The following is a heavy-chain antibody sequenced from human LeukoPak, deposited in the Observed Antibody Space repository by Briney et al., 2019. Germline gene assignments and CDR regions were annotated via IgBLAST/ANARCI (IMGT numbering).Heavy chain of an antibody. CDR3: ARDLKYYDILTGYYPGDWFDP. CDR2: ISYDGSNK. D-gene: IGHD3-9*01. J-gene: IGHJ5*02. CDR1: GFTFSSYA. Sequence: GGSLPQTCAASGFTFSSYAIHWVRQAPGKGLEWVAVISYDGSNKYYADSVKGRFTISRDNSKNTLYLQMNSLRAEDTAVYYCARDLKYYDILTGYYPGDWFDPWEQATLLTVSS. V-gene: IGHV3-30-3*01.